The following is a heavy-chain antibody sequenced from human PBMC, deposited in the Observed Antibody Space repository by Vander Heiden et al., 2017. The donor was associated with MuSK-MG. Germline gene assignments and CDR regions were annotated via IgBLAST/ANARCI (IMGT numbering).Heavy chain of an antibody. CDR2: INPNSGDT. CDR1: GYTFTGYS. V-gene: IGHV1-2*02. Sequence: QAQLVQSGAEVKRPGASVKVSCKASGYTFTGYSLHWVRQAPGQGLQWMGWINPNSGDTNYAQEFQDRVTMTSDTSINTAFVELNSLTSDDAAVYYCARGGQVYCSSTSCYSFAWLDPWGQGTQVTVSS. CDR3: ARGGQVYCSSTSCYSFAWLDP. D-gene: IGHD2-2*01. J-gene: IGHJ5*02.